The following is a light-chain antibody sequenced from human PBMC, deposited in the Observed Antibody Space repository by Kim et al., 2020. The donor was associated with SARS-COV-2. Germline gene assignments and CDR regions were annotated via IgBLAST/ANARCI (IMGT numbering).Light chain of an antibody. CDR3: AIWYSNTWV. CDR2: YKSDSNK. V-gene: IGLV5-39*01. J-gene: IGLJ3*02. Sequence: FTCTLRSGIHVDNYNIFWYQQKPGSLPRYPLRYKSDSNKEQGSGVPSRFSGSKDASTNAGLLLISGLQSEDEADYYWAIWYSNTWVFGGGTQLTVL. CDR1: SGIHVDNYN.